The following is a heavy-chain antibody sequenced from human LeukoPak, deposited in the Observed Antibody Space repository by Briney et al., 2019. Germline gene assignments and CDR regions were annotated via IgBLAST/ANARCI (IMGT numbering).Heavy chain of an antibody. CDR1: GFTFGDFG. D-gene: IGHD2-8*02. CDR3: SRSRRVLCTGACYSFDY. Sequence: QPGGSLRLSCSSSGFTFGDFGMSWFRQAPGKGPEWVGFIRSKVYGGATEYAASVKGRFIISRDDSKSIAYLQMNSLETEDTAVYHCSRSRRVLCTGACYSFDYWGQGTLVTVSS. J-gene: IGHJ4*02. CDR2: IRSKVYGGAT. V-gene: IGHV3-49*03.